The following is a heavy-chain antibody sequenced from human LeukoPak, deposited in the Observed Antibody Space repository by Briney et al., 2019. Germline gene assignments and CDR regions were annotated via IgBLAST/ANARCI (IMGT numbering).Heavy chain of an antibody. CDR3: ARDGDCSSTSCYMGGNYYYYYMDV. Sequence: ASVKVSCKASGYTFTGYYMHWVRQAPGQGLEWMGWINPNSGGTNYAQKFQGRVTMTRDTSISTAYMELSRLRSDDTAVYYCARDGDCSSTSCYMGGNYYYYYMDVWGKGTTVTVSS. V-gene: IGHV1-2*02. J-gene: IGHJ6*03. D-gene: IGHD2-2*02. CDR2: INPNSGGT. CDR1: GYTFTGYY.